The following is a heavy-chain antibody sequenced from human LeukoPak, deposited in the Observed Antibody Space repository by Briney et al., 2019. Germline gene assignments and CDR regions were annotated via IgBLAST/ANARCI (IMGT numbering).Heavy chain of an antibody. J-gene: IGHJ4*02. CDR2: IHYDGARS. CDR3: AKAIWVAATSSWFCLDY. V-gene: IGHV3-30*04. CDR1: GFTFSSYA. Sequence: GRSLRLSCAASGFTFSSYAMHWVRQAPGKGLEWVAFIHYDGARSYYADSVKGRFTISRDNSRNTLYLQMNSLRPEDTAVYYCAKAIWVAATSSWFCLDYWGQGTLVTVSS. D-gene: IGHD3-10*01.